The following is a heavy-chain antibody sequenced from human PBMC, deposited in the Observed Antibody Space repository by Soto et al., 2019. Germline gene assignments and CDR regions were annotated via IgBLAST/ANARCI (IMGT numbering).Heavy chain of an antibody. D-gene: IGHD6-13*01. CDR2: ISNDGSDK. V-gene: IGHV3-30*18. Sequence: QVQLVESGGGVVQPGRSLRLSCAASGFTFNNYGIHWARQAPGKGLEWVAAISNDGSDKYYADSVKGRLTISRDNSKNTVFLQMSSLRAEDTAVYYCSKDQARAASHGIDWGQWTMVTVSS. CDR3: SKDQARAASHGID. J-gene: IGHJ3*01. CDR1: GFTFNNYG.